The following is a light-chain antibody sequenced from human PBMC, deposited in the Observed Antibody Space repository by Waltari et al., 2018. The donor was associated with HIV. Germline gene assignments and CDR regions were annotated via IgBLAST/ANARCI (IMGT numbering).Light chain of an antibody. J-gene: IGKJ4*01. CDR3: QQYASSPST. CDR1: QSFGSVY. CDR2: GAY. Sequence: EIVLTQSPVTLSLSLGERATLSCRASQSFGSVYLTWFQQKPGQTPRLLLYGAYSAFTRGSGVPDRVRGSGSETDISLSISGLQPEDSAMYYCQQYASSPSTFGGGTKVEIK. V-gene: IGKV3-20*01.